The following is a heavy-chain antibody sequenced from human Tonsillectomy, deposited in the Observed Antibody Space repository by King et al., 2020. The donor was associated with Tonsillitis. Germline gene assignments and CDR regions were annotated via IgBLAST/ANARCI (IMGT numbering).Heavy chain of an antibody. CDR3: AKGAPGRAVAGSGAFDY. J-gene: IGHJ4*02. D-gene: IGHD6-19*01. Sequence: VQLVESGGDLVQPGGSLRLSCAASGFTFSSYAMSWVRQAPGKGLEWVSTISGSGGSTFYADSVKGRFTISRDNSENTVYLQMNSLRAEDTAVYYCAKGAPGRAVAGSGAFDYWGQGTLVTVSS. CDR1: GFTFSSYA. V-gene: IGHV3-23*04. CDR2: ISGSGGST.